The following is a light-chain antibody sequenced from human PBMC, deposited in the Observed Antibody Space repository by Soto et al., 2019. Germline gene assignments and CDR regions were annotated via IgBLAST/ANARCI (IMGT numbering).Light chain of an antibody. CDR2: GAS. CDR1: QSVSSDY. J-gene: IGKJ5*01. Sequence: ESVLTQSPGTLSVSPGERATLSCRASQSVSSDYLAWYQQKHGQAPRLLIYGASSRATGNPDRFSGSGSGTDFTLTITRLEPEDFAVYYCQQYRRSSITFGQGTRLEIK. V-gene: IGKV3-20*01. CDR3: QQYRRSSIT.